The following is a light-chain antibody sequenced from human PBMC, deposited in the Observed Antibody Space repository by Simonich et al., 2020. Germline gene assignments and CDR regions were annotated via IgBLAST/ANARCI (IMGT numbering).Light chain of an antibody. CDR1: PSVLYSSNNKNY. Sequence: DIVMTQSPDSLAVSLGERATINCKSSPSVLYSSNNKNYLAWYQQKPGQPPKLLIYWASTRESGVPDRFSGSGSGTDFTLTISSLQAEDVAVYYCQQYYSTPWTFGQGNKVEIK. V-gene: IGKV4-1*01. CDR2: WAS. CDR3: QQYYSTPWT. J-gene: IGKJ1*01.